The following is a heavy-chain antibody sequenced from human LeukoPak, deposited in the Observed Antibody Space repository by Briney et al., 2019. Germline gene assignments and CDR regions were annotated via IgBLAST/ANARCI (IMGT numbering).Heavy chain of an antibody. V-gene: IGHV3-21*01. CDR2: ISSSRSYI. D-gene: IGHD3-22*01. J-gene: IGHJ4*02. CDR1: GFTFGSYS. CDR3: AREHSGGGNYYDSSGYYRSFDY. Sequence: GGSLRLSCAPSGFTFGSYSMNWVRQAPGKGLEWVSYISSSRSYIYYADSVKGRFTISRDNAKNSLYLQMSSLRVEDTAVYYCAREHSGGGNYYDSSGYYRSFDYWGQGTPVTVSS.